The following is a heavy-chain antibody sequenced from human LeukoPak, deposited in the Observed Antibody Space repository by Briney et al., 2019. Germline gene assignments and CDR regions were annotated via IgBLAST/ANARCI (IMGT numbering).Heavy chain of an antibody. CDR3: ALTLSSGWYRGFDY. J-gene: IGHJ4*02. D-gene: IGHD6-19*01. V-gene: IGHV4-4*02. CDR1: GGSISSTHW. CDR2: IYHSGST. Sequence: PSETLSLTCAVSGGSISSTHWWSWVRQPPGKGLEWIGEIYHSGSTNYNPSLKSRVTKSVDTSKNQFSLKLTSVTAADTAVYYCALTLSSGWYRGFDYWGQGTLVTVSS.